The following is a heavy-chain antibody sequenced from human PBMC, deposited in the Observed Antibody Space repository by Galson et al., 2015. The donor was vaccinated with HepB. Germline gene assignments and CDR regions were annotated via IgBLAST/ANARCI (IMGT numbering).Heavy chain of an antibody. D-gene: IGHD3-9*01. CDR1: GYSFTSYW. J-gene: IGHJ4*02. CDR2: IDPSDSYT. CDR3: ARHPYDILTNDY. Sequence: QSGAEVKKPGESLRISCKGSGYSFTSYWISWVRQMPGKGLEWMGRIDPSDSYTNYSPSFQGHVTISADKSISTAYLQWSSLKVSDTAMYYCARHPYDILTNDYWGQGTLVTVSS. V-gene: IGHV5-10-1*01.